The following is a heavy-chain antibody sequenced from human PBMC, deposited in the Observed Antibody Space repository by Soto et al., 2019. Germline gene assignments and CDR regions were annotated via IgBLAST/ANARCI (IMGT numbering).Heavy chain of an antibody. V-gene: IGHV3-13*05. D-gene: IGHD2-2*02. Sequence: VQLVESGGGLVQPGESLRLSCATSGFTFSNFDMHWVRQVPGKGLEWVSAIGAARDPYYLGSVKGRFTISRENAKTPVYLQMNDLRAGDSAVYYCARAYTGRLPRRADYYYAMDVWGQGTTVTVSS. CDR1: GFTFSNFD. CDR3: ARAYTGRLPRRADYYYAMDV. J-gene: IGHJ6*02. CDR2: IGAARDP.